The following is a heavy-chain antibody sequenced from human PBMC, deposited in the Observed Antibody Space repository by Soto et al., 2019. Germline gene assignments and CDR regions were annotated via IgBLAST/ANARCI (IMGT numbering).Heavy chain of an antibody. CDR2: INSDGSST. Sequence: EVQLVQSGGGLVQPGGSLRLSCAASGFTFSRYWMHWVRQAPGKGLVWVAHINSDGSSTNYADSVKGRFTISRDNAKNTLYLQMSSLRAEDTALYFCASDKGGGVVALFSGSEFDPWGQGTLVTVSS. CDR3: ASDKGGGVVALFSGSEFDP. V-gene: IGHV3-74*01. J-gene: IGHJ5*01. D-gene: IGHD2-15*01. CDR1: GFTFSRYW.